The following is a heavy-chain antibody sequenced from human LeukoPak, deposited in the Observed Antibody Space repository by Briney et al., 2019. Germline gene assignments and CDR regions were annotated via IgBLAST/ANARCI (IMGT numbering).Heavy chain of an antibody. Sequence: GGSLRLSCAASGFAFSKYNMHWVRQAPGKGLEWVAVTSNDGKIKYYADSVKGRFTISRDNSKNTLYLQLNSLRAEDTAVYYCVKDGDRFRFLEWYYWGQGTLVTVSS. CDR2: TSNDGKIK. V-gene: IGHV3-30-3*02. D-gene: IGHD3-3*01. CDR3: VKDGDRFRFLEWYY. CDR1: GFAFSKYN. J-gene: IGHJ4*02.